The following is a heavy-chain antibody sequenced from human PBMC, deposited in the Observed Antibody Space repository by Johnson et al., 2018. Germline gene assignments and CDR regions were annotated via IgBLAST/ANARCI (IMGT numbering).Heavy chain of an antibody. V-gene: IGHV3-23*04. D-gene: IGHD4-17*01. CDR3: AKAGEATVTTYYYGMDV. CDR1: GFTFSSHA. Sequence: VQLVESGGGLVQPGGSLRLSCAASGFTFSSHAMSWVRQAPGKGLEWVSAISGIGGSTYYADSVQGRFTISRDNSKNTLYLQMNSLRAEDTAVYYCAKAGEATVTTYYYGMDVGGQGTTVTVSS. CDR2: ISGIGGST. J-gene: IGHJ6*02.